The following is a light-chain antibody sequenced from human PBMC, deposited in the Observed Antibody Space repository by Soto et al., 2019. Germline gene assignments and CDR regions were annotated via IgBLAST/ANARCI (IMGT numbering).Light chain of an antibody. CDR2: DVS. V-gene: IGLV2-11*01. J-gene: IGLJ1*01. CDR3: CSFAGSYTYV. Sequence: QSALTQPRSVSGSPRQSVTISCTGTSSDVGTFNYVSWYQQHPGKAPKLIIYDVSKRPSGVPDRFSGSKSGNTASLTISGLQSEEEADYYCCSFAGSYTYVFGTGTKVTVL. CDR1: SSDVGTFNY.